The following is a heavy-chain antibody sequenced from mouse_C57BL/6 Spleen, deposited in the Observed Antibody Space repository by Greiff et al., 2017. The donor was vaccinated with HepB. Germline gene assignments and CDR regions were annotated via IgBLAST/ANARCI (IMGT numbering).Heavy chain of an antibody. CDR1: GYTFTSYW. CDR2: IHPNSGST. Sequence: VQLQQPGAELVKPGASVKLSCKASGYTFTSYWMHWVKQRPGQGLEWIGTIHPNSGSTNYNEKFKSKATLTVDKSSSTAYMQLSSLTSEDSAVYYCARPPYYYGSSWFAYWGQGTLVTVSA. D-gene: IGHD1-1*01. J-gene: IGHJ3*01. V-gene: IGHV1-64*01. CDR3: ARPPYYYGSSWFAY.